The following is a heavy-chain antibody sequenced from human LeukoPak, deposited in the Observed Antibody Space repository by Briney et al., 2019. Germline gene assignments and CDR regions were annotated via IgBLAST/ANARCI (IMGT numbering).Heavy chain of an antibody. Sequence: SETLSLTCTVSGGSISSYYWSWIRQPAGKGLEWIGRIYTSGSTNYNPSLKSRVTMSVDTSKNQFSLKLSSVTAADTAVYYCARDRGYSSSFTFDYWGQGTLVTVSS. D-gene: IGHD6-13*01. CDR1: GGSISSYY. V-gene: IGHV4-4*07. CDR3: ARDRGYSSSFTFDY. CDR2: IYTSGST. J-gene: IGHJ4*02.